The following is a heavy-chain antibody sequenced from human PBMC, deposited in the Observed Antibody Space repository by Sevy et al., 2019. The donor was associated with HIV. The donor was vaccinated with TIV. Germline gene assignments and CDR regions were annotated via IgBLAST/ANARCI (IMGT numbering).Heavy chain of an antibody. CDR1: GGSISSYY. CDR3: ASGTYHGSGSYDY. J-gene: IGHJ4*02. V-gene: IGHV4-4*07. D-gene: IGHD3-10*01. Sequence: SETLSLTCTASGGSISSYYRSWIRQPAGKGLEWIGRIYTSGSTNYNPYLKSRVTMSVDKSKNQLSLKRSSVTAADTAVYYCASGTYHGSGSYDYWGQGTLVTVSS. CDR2: IYTSGST.